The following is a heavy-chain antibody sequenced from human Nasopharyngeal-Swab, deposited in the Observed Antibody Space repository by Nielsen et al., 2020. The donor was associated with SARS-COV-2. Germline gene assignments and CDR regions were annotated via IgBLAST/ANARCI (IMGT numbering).Heavy chain of an antibody. CDR2: IWYDGSNK. Sequence: GGSLRLSCAASGFTFSSYGMHWVRQAPGKGLEWVAVIWYDGSNKYYADSVKGRFTISRDNSKNTLYLQMNSLRAEDTAVYYCARDLMYGSGSLMDVWGQGTTVTVSS. D-gene: IGHD3-10*01. CDR3: ARDLMYGSGSLMDV. J-gene: IGHJ6*02. V-gene: IGHV3-33*01. CDR1: GFTFSSYG.